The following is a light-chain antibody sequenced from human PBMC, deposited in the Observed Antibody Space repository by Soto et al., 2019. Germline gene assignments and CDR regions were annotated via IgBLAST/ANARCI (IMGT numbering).Light chain of an antibody. V-gene: IGLV2-14*01. J-gene: IGLJ1*01. Sequence: QSVLTQPASVSGSPGQSITISCTGTSSDIGVYNHVSWYQQHPGKAPKPMIYDVSNRPSGVSNRFSGSKSGNTASLTISGLQPEDEAEYYCSSFTSTSTNYVFGTGIKVTVL. CDR3: SSFTSTSTNYV. CDR1: SSDIGVYNH. CDR2: DVS.